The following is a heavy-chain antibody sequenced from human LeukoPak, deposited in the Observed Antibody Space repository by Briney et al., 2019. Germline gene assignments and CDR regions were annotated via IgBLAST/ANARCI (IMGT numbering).Heavy chain of an antibody. Sequence: PSQTLSLTCTVSGGSVSSGAYYWSWLRQFPGKGLEWIGYIFSSGSTSYNPSLRSLFTVSLDTTKNQFSLNLISVSAADTAVYFCAREAWAGTTSGWFDPWGQGILVTVSS. CDR1: GGSVSSGAYY. J-gene: IGHJ5*02. D-gene: IGHD1-7*01. CDR3: AREAWAGTTSGWFDP. CDR2: IFSSGST. V-gene: IGHV4-31*01.